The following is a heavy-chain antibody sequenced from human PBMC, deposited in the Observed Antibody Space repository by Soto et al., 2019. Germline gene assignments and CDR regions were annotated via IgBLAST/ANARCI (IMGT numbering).Heavy chain of an antibody. Sequence: GGSLRLSCAASGFTFGNFAMNWVRQAPGKGLEWVSVISDNGGRTFYADSVKGRFDISRDNSKDTLDLQMNSLRAEDTAIYYCAKAKGAEALAASGLVDPWGQGALVPVSS. D-gene: IGHD6-25*01. J-gene: IGHJ5*02. CDR2: ISDNGGRT. V-gene: IGHV3-23*01. CDR1: GFTFGNFA. CDR3: AKAKGAEALAASGLVDP.